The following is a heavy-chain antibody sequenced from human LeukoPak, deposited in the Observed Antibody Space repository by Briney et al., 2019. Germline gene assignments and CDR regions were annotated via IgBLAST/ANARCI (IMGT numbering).Heavy chain of an antibody. CDR2: INYSGNT. D-gene: IGHD3-3*01. V-gene: IGHV4-34*01. J-gene: IGHJ6*02. Sequence: SETLSLTCAVYGGPFSRYYWSWIRQPPGKGLEWIGEINYSGNTNYNPSLKSRVTISVDTSKNQFSLKLSSVTAADTAVYYCARADYDFWSGLLGDVWGQGTTVAVSS. CDR1: GGPFSRYY. CDR3: ARADYDFWSGLLGDV.